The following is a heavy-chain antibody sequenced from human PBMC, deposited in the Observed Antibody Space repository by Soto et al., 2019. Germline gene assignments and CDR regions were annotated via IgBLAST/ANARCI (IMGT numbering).Heavy chain of an antibody. CDR2: INPSGGST. J-gene: IGHJ3*02. V-gene: IGHV1-46*01. D-gene: IGHD3-22*01. Sequence: ASVKVSCKASGYTFTSYYMHWVRQAPGQGLEWMGIINPSGGSTSYAQKFQGRVTMTRDTSTSTVYMELSSLRSEDTAVYYCARDWPYYYDSSGYSRAFDIWGQGTMVTVSS. CDR1: GYTFTSYY. CDR3: ARDWPYYYDSSGYSRAFDI.